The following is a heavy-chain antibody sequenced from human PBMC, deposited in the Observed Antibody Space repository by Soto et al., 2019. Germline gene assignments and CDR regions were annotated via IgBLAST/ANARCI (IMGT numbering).Heavy chain of an antibody. V-gene: IGHV1-69*13. Sequence: ASVKVSCKASGGTFRSYAISWVRQAPGQGLEWMGGIIPIFGTANYAQKFQGRVTITADESTSTAYMELSSLRSEDTAVYYCAALFWSGYSAYYYGMDVWGQGTTVTVSS. CDR3: AALFWSGYSAYYYGMDV. J-gene: IGHJ6*02. CDR2: IIPIFGTA. D-gene: IGHD3-3*01. CDR1: GGTFRSYA.